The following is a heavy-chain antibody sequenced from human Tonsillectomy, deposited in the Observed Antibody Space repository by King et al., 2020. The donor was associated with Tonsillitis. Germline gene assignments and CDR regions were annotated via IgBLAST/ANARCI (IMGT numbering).Heavy chain of an antibody. J-gene: IGHJ4*02. D-gene: IGHD4-17*01. CDR2: IDYSGST. Sequence: QLQESGPGLVKPSETLSLTCTVSGGSISSSSYYWGWIRQPPGKGLEWIGSIDYSGSTYYNPSLKSRVTISVDTSKNQFSLKLSSVTAADTAVYYCARLTSTVTAAYWGQGTLVTVSS. CDR3: ARLTSTVTAAY. CDR1: GGSISSSSYY. V-gene: IGHV4-39*01.